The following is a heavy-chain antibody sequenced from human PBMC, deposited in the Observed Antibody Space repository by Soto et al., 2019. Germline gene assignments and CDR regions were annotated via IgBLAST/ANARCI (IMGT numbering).Heavy chain of an antibody. J-gene: IGHJ4*02. CDR3: AKGPNSGYTYYFDY. CDR1: GFTFSSYG. Sequence: EVQLLESGGGLVQPGGSLRLSCAASGFTFSSYGMSWVRQAPGKGLVWVSAISGSGGSTYYADSVKGRFTISRDNSKNTLYLQMNSLRAEDTAVYYCAKGPNSGYTYYFDYWGQGTLVTVSS. CDR2: ISGSGGST. V-gene: IGHV3-23*01. D-gene: IGHD3-22*01.